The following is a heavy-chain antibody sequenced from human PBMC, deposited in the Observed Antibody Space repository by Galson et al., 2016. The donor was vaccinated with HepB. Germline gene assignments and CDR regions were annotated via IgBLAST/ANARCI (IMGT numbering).Heavy chain of an antibody. V-gene: IGHV3-7*01. CDR1: RFTFNAHW. D-gene: IGHD3-10*01. J-gene: IGHJ4*02. CDR3: SREMTGSYFD. Sequence: SLRLSCAASRFTFNAHWMNWVRQAPGKGLEWVANIRGDGIVSYYAESVGGRFTISRDNAKNSLYLQMNGLRVDETAVYYCSREMTGSYFDWGQGTLVTVSS. CDR2: IRGDGIVS.